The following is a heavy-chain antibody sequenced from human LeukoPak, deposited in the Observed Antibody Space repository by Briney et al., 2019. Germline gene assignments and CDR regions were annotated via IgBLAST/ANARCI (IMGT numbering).Heavy chain of an antibody. CDR2: VYQSGSP. CDR3: ARVMIYDSSGYPRYYFDY. D-gene: IGHD3-22*01. Sequence: SGTLSLTCAVSGGSISSDNWWSWVRQPPGKGLEWIGEVYQSGSPNYNPPLKSRVTISVDTSKNQFSLKLSSVTAADTAVYYCARVMIYDSSGYPRYYFDYWGQGTLVTVSS. J-gene: IGHJ4*02. CDR1: GGSISSDNW. V-gene: IGHV4-4*02.